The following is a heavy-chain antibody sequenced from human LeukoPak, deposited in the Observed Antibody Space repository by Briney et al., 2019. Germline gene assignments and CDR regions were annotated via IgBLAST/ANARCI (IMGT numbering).Heavy chain of an antibody. CDR3: AKRAPSTTYYYDSSGDKGPLDY. V-gene: IGHV3-23*01. Sequence: GGSLRLSCAASGFTFSSYAMSWVRQAPGKGLEWVSAISGSGGSTYYADSVKGRFTISRDNSKNTLSLQMNRLRGEDTAVYYCAKRAPSTTYYYDSSGDKGPLDYSGQGTLVTVSS. D-gene: IGHD3-22*01. CDR1: GFTFSSYA. J-gene: IGHJ4*02. CDR2: ISGSGGST.